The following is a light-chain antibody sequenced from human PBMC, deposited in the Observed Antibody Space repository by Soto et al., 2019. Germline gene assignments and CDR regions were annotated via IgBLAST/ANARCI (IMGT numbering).Light chain of an antibody. J-gene: IGLJ3*02. CDR2: DTS. Sequence: QTVVTQEPSLTVSPGGTVTLTCGSSTGPVTSGHYPYWFQQKLGQAPRTLIYDTSNKHSWTPARFSGSLLGGKAALTLSGAQSYDENEYYCFLANRVARVFGGGTELTVL. CDR1: TGPVTSGHY. CDR3: FLANRVARV. V-gene: IGLV7-46*01.